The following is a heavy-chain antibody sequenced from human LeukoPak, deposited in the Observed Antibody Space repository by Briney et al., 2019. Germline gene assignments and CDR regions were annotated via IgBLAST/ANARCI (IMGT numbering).Heavy chain of an antibody. V-gene: IGHV4-39*01. D-gene: IGHD3-10*01. CDR2: IYYSGST. J-gene: IGHJ5*02. Sequence: SETLSLTCTVSGGSTSSSSYYWGWIRQPPGKGLEWIGSIYYSGSTYYNPSLKSRVTISVDTSKNQFSLKLSSVTAADTAVYYCARRPTYYYGSGSYTWGQGTLVTVSS. CDR1: GGSTSSSSYY. CDR3: ARRPTYYYGSGSYT.